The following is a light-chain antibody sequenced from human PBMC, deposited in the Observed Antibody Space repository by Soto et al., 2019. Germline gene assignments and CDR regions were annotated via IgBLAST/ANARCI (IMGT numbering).Light chain of an antibody. CDR1: SSDVGSYNY. V-gene: IGLV2-8*01. Sequence: QSVLTQPASVSGSPGQSITISCTGTSSDVGSYNYVSWYQHHPGKAPKLIIYEVTKRPSGVPDRFSGSKSGNTASLTVSGRQADDEADYYCNPYVGSNQYVFGNGNKVTV. CDR3: NPYVGSNQYV. J-gene: IGLJ6*01. CDR2: EVT.